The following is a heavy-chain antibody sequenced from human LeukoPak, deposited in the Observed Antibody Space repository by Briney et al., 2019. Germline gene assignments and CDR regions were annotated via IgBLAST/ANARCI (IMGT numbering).Heavy chain of an antibody. CDR2: IYYSGST. CDR1: GGSISSGDYY. D-gene: IGHD1-26*01. V-gene: IGHV4-30-4*01. Sequence: SESLSLTCTVSGGSISSGDYYWSWTRQPPGKGLEWIGFIYYSGSTYYNPSLKSRLSISVDTSKNKFSLKLNSVTAADTAVYYCAREDRVGPNIFDYWGQGTLVTVSS. CDR3: AREDRVGPNIFDY. J-gene: IGHJ4*02.